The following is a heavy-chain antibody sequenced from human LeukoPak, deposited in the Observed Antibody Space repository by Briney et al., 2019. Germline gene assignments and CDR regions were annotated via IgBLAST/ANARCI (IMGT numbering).Heavy chain of an antibody. Sequence: GGSLRLSCAASGFTFSSYAMSWVRQAPGKGLEWVSVISGSGGSTYYADSVKGRFTISRDNSKNTLYLQMNSLRAEDTAVYYCAKDQGYSSSFGTSDYWGQGTLVTVSS. CDR3: AKDQGYSSSFGTSDY. CDR1: GFTFSSYA. J-gene: IGHJ4*02. D-gene: IGHD6-6*01. CDR2: ISGSGGST. V-gene: IGHV3-23*01.